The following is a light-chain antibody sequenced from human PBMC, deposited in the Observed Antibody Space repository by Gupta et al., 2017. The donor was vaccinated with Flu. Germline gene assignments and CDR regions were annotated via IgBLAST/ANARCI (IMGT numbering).Light chain of an antibody. V-gene: IGKV3-20*01. Sequence: RATLSCRASQSVSDTYLAWYQQKPGQSPRLLMYGASSRATGIPVRFSGSGSGTDFTLTISRLEPEDFAVYYCQEYGTSPSYTFGQGTKVELK. CDR3: QEYGTSPSYT. CDR1: QSVSDTY. J-gene: IGKJ2*01. CDR2: GAS.